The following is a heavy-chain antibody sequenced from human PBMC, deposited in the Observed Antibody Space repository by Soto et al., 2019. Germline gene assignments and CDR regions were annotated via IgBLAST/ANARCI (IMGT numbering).Heavy chain of an antibody. CDR2: IKSKTDGGTT. V-gene: IGHV3-15*01. CDR3: TTDFIRWSLDY. CDR1: GFTFSNGW. Sequence: GGSLRLSCAASGFTFSNGWMSWVRQAPGKGLEWVGRIKSKTDGGTTDYAAPVKGRFTISRDDSKNTLYLQMNSLKTEDTAVYYCTTDFIRWSLDYWGQGTLVTVSS. J-gene: IGHJ4*02. D-gene: IGHD2-15*01.